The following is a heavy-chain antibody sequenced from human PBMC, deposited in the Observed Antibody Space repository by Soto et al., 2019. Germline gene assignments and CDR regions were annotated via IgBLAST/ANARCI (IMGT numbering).Heavy chain of an antibody. J-gene: IGHJ4*02. CDR2: IDSYGSAT. CDR1: GFTFSRYW. CDR3: ARGWVEGLSRRPPTDY. V-gene: IGHV3-74*01. D-gene: IGHD3-3*01. Sequence: LRLSCAASGFTFSRYWMHWVRQAPGKGLVWVSRIDSYGSATSQVDSVEGRFTISRDNAKNTLYLQMNSLRAEDTAVYYCARGWVEGLSRRPPTDYWGQGTLVTVSS.